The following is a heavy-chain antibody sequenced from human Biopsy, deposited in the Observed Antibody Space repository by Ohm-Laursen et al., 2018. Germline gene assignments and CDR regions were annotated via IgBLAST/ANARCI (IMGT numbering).Heavy chain of an antibody. CDR3: ARDRRRRLKVVVDNYYHFGMDV. Sequence: GASVKVSCKVSGDRFSNYPISWVRQAPGQGLEWMGGIIPIFNTPKYAQRFQGRVTITADRSTTTAYMELSSLRSEDTAVYYCARDRRRRLKVVVDNYYHFGMDVWGQGTTVTVSS. J-gene: IGHJ6*02. CDR2: IIPIFNTP. V-gene: IGHV1-69*06. D-gene: IGHD2-15*01. CDR1: GDRFSNYP.